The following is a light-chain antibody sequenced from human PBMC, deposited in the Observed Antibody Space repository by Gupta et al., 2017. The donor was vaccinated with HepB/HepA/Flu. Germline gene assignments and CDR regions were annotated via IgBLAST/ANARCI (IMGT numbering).Light chain of an antibody. CDR3: QQYIDWPLVT. CDR1: QTVTSN. CDR2: GAS. Sequence: EIVMTQSPATLSVSPGERVTLSCRASQTVTSNLAWYQRRPGQAPRVLIYGASTRATGIPARFSGSGFGTEFTLTISSLQSEDFAVYYCQQYIDWPLVTFGGGTKVDIK. J-gene: IGKJ4*01. V-gene: IGKV3-15*01.